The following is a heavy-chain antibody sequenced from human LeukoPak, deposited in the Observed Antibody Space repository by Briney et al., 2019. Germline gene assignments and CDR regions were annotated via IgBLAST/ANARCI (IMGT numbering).Heavy chain of an antibody. V-gene: IGHV4-30-4*01. CDR1: GGSISSGDYY. CDR3: AREGQQLVLDY. CDR2: IYYSGST. D-gene: IGHD6-13*01. J-gene: IGHJ4*02. Sequence: SETLSLTCTVSGGSISSGDYYWSWIRQPPGKGLEWIGYIYYSGSTYYNPSLKSRVTISVDTSKNRFSLKLSSVTAADTAVYYCAREGQQLVLDYWGQGTLVTVSS.